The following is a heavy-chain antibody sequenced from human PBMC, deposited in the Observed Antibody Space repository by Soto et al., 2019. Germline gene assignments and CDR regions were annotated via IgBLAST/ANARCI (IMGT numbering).Heavy chain of an antibody. CDR2: ISSSSSYI. J-gene: IGHJ3*02. D-gene: IGHD1-26*01. Sequence: GGSLRLSCAASGFTFSSYSMNWVRQAPGKGLEWVSSISSSSSYIYYADSVKGRFTISRDNAKNSLYLQMNSLRAEDTAVYYCAREGTVGATTSFAFDIWGQGTMVTVSS. V-gene: IGHV3-21*01. CDR3: AREGTVGATTSFAFDI. CDR1: GFTFSSYS.